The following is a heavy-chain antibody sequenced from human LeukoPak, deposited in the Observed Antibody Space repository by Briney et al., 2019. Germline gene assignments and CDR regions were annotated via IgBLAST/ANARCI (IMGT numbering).Heavy chain of an antibody. V-gene: IGHV3-30*04. D-gene: IGHD4-23*01. Sequence: PGGSLRLSCAVSGFTFSTYAMHWVRQAPGKGLEWVAVISYDGSNKYYADSVKGRFTISRDNSKNTLYLQMNSLRAEDTAVYYCAKDWYGGNSGAFDIWGQGTMVTVSS. J-gene: IGHJ3*02. CDR3: AKDWYGGNSGAFDI. CDR1: GFTFSTYA. CDR2: ISYDGSNK.